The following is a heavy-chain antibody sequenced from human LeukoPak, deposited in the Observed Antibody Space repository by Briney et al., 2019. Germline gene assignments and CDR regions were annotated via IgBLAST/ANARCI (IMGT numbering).Heavy chain of an antibody. CDR3: AKTDSSSWYVSNWFDP. J-gene: IGHJ5*02. V-gene: IGHV3-23*01. Sequence: GGSLRLSCAASGFTFSSYAMSWVRQAPGKGLEWVSAISGSGGSAYYADSVKGRFTISRDNSKNTLYLQMNSLRAEDTAVYYCAKTDSSSWYVSNWFDPWGQGTLVTVSS. CDR1: GFTFSSYA. CDR2: ISGSGGSA. D-gene: IGHD6-13*01.